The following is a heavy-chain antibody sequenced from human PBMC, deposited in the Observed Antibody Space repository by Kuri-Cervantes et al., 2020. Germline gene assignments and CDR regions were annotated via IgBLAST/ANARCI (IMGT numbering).Heavy chain of an antibody. CDR3: ARTTYYYGSVDY. V-gene: IGHV1-3*01. Sequence: ASVKVSCKASGYTFTSYDINWVRQATGQGLEWMGWINAGNGNTKYSQKFQGRVTITRDTSASTAYMELSSLRSDDTAVYYCARTTYYYGSVDYWGQGTLVTVSS. D-gene: IGHD3-10*01. CDR1: GYTFTSYD. CDR2: INAGNGNT. J-gene: IGHJ4*02.